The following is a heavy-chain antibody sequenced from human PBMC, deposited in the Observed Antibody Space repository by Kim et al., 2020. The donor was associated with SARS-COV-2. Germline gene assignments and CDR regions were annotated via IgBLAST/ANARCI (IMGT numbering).Heavy chain of an antibody. V-gene: IGHV4-30-2*01. Sequence: SETLSLTCAVSGGSISSGGYSWSWIRQPPGKGLEWIGYIYHSGSTYYNPSLKSRVTISVDRSKNQFSLKLSSVTAADTAVYYCARGIQGSSLVYYYMDVWGKGTTVTVSS. CDR1: GGSISSGGYS. D-gene: IGHD2-15*01. CDR2: IYHSGST. J-gene: IGHJ6*03. CDR3: ARGIQGSSLVYYYMDV.